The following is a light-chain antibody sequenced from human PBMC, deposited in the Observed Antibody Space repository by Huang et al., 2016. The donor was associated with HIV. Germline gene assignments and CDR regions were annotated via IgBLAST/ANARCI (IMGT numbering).Light chain of an antibody. V-gene: IGKV2-28*01. CDR3: MQALQTPWT. CDR1: QSLLHSNGDNY. J-gene: IGKJ1*01. Sequence: IVMTQSPVSLPVTPVEPASVSCRSSQSLLHSNGDNYLYWYLQKPGQSPQLLIYLGSNRASGVPDRCSGSGSGTDFTLKISRVQAEDVGVYYCMQALQTPWTFGQGTKVEIK. CDR2: LGS.